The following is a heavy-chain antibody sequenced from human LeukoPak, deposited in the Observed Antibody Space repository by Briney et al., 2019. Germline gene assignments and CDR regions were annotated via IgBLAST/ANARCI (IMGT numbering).Heavy chain of an antibody. D-gene: IGHD5-12*01. CDR1: GFTFSSYG. CDR3: AKDRRGEDYYYYYMDV. J-gene: IGHJ6*03. CDR2: IRYDGSNK. Sequence: GGSLRLSCAASGFTFSSYGMHWVRQAPGKGLEWVAFIRYDGSNKYYADSVKGRFTISRDNSKNTLYLQKNSLRAEDTAVYYCAKDRRGEDYYYYYMDVWGKGTTVTVSS. V-gene: IGHV3-30*02.